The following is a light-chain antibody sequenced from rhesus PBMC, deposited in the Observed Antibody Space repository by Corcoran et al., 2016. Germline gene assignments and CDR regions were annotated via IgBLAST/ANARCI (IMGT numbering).Light chain of an antibody. CDR2: EVT. J-gene: IGLJ1*01. V-gene: IGLV2-32*01. Sequence: QAALTQPRSVSGSPGQSVTISCTGTSSDIRDYNYFSWYQQHPDTAPKLIIYEVTKRPSGVSDRFSGSKSGSTASLTISGLQADDEADYFCCSYAGSYNYIFDFGTRLTVL. CDR1: SSDIRDYNY. CDR3: CSYAGSYNYI.